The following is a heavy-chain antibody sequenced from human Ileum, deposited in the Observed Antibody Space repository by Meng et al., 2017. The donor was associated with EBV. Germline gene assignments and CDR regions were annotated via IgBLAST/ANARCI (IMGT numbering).Heavy chain of an antibody. D-gene: IGHD4-23*01. CDR1: CGSFSNYY. V-gene: IGHV4-34*01. CDR3: ARYGTCGANSFYCFDP. Sequence: QVQLTQWGAGPLKPSETLSLTCGVYCGSFSNYYWTWIRQPPGKGLEWIGEISHTGTTKYNPSLKNRVTISLDTSNNQFSLNLNSVTAADTALYYCARYGTCGANSFYCFDPWGQGTLVTVSS. CDR2: ISHTGTT. J-gene: IGHJ5*02.